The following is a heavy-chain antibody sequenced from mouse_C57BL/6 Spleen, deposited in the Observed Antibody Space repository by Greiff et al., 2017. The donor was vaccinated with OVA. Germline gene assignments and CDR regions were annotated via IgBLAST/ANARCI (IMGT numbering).Heavy chain of an antibody. CDR3: ARGGKKRYFDV. J-gene: IGHJ1*03. CDR2: IDPSDSET. CDR1: GYTFTSYW. V-gene: IGHV1-52*01. Sequence: QVQLQQPGAELVRPGSSVKLSCKASGYTFTSYWMHWVKQRPIQGLEWIGNIDPSDSETHYNQKFKDKATLTVDKSSSTAYMQLSSLTSEDSAVYYCARGGKKRYFDVWGTGTTVTVSS.